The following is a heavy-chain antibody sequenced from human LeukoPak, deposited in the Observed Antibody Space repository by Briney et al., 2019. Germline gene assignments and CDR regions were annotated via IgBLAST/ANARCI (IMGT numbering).Heavy chain of an antibody. Sequence: GRSLRLSCAASGFTFSSYAMHWVRQAPGKGLEWVAVISYDGSNKYYADSVKGCFTISRDNSKNTLYLQMNSLRAEDTAVYYCARGIRGDVWGQGTTVTVSS. CDR2: ISYDGSNK. J-gene: IGHJ6*02. CDR1: GFTFSSYA. D-gene: IGHD3-10*01. V-gene: IGHV3-30-3*01. CDR3: ARGIRGDV.